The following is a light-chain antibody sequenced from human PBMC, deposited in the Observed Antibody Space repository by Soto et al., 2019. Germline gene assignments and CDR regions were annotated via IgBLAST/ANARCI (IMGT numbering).Light chain of an antibody. CDR1: QSVSSSY. CDR2: AAS. Sequence: EIVFTQSAATLSFAPGERATLSCGASQSVSSSYLAWYQQKPGQAPRLLIYAASSRATGIPDRFSGSGSGKDFTLTISRMENEDFEVYYCKQYGSSPTTCGGGTKGDIK. J-gene: IGKJ4*01. CDR3: KQYGSSPTT. V-gene: IGKV3-20*01.